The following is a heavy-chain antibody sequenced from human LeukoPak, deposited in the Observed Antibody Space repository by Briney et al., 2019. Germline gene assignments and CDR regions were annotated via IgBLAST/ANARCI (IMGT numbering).Heavy chain of an antibody. CDR1: GFTFSSYG. D-gene: IGHD3-16*01. J-gene: IGHJ4*02. Sequence: PGGSLRLSCAASGFTFSSYGMHWVRQAPGKGLEWVAFIRYDGSNEYYTDSVKGRFTISKDNSKNTLHLQMNSLRPEDTAVYYCARRLGTENWGQGTLVTVSS. V-gene: IGHV3-30*02. CDR3: ARRLGTEN. CDR2: IRYDGSNE.